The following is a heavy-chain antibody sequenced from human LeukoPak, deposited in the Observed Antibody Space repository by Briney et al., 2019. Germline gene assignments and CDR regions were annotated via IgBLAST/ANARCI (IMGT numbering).Heavy chain of an antibody. CDR1: GFTFSSYE. Sequence: QPGGSLRLSCAASGFTFSSYEMNWVRQAPGKGLEWVSYISSSGSTIYYADSVKGRFTISRDNAKNSLYLQMNSLRAEDTAVYYCARDRSIFGVVIIPTQSGFDYWGQGTLVTVSS. D-gene: IGHD3-3*01. CDR2: ISSSGSTI. V-gene: IGHV3-48*03. J-gene: IGHJ4*02. CDR3: ARDRSIFGVVIIPTQSGFDY.